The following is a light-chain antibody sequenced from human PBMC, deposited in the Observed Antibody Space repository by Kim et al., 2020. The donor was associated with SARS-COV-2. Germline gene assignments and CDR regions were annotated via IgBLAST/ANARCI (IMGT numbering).Light chain of an antibody. V-gene: IGKV3-20*01. J-gene: IGKJ4*02. Sequence: LSQGESGTPSCRASQSVGDTDLGWYHQKPGQAPRLVIRGASTRATGIPDRFSGTGSGTEYTLTISRLEPEDFAVYYCQQYYSSPPAFGGGTKLEI. CDR3: QQYYSSPPA. CDR2: GAS. CDR1: QSVGDTD.